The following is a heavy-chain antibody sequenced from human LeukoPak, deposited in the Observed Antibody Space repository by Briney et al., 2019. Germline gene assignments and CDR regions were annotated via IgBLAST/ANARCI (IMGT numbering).Heavy chain of an antibody. CDR3: AKATHYDILTGPGMDV. Sequence: GGSLRLSCAASGFTFSSYSMNWVRQAPGKGLEWVSAISGSGGSTYYADSVKGRFTISRDNSKNTLYLQMNSLRAEDTAVYYCAKATHYDILTGPGMDVWGKGTTVTISS. J-gene: IGHJ6*03. D-gene: IGHD3-9*01. CDR1: GFTFSSYS. V-gene: IGHV3-23*01. CDR2: ISGSGGST.